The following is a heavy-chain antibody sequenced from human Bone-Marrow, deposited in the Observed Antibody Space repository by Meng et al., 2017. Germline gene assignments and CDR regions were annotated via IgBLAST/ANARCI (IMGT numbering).Heavy chain of an antibody. CDR2: IYQSGST. V-gene: IGHV4-4*02. Sequence: SQTLSLTCAVSGGSISSSNCWSWVRQPPGKGLEWIGEIYQSGSTNYNPSLKSRVTIPVDKSTNQFSLKLSSVTAADTAVYYCARDDWNYRGYYYGMDVWGQGTTVTVSS. CDR1: GGSISSSNC. D-gene: IGHD1-7*01. J-gene: IGHJ6*02. CDR3: ARDDWNYRGYYYGMDV.